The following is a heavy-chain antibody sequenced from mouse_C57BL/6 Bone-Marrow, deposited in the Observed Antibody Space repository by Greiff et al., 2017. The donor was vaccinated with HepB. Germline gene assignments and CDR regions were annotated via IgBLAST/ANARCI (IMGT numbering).Heavy chain of an antibody. CDR3: ARWGFYYYGSSYFYFDY. Sequence: EVKLVESGPELVKPGDSVKISCKASGYSFTGYFMNWVMQSHGKSLEWIGRINPYNGDTFYNQKFKGKATLTVDKSSSTAHMELRSLTSEDSAVYYCARWGFYYYGSSYFYFDYWGQGTTLTVSS. CDR2: INPYNGDT. V-gene: IGHV1-20*01. CDR1: GYSFTGYF. D-gene: IGHD1-1*01. J-gene: IGHJ2*01.